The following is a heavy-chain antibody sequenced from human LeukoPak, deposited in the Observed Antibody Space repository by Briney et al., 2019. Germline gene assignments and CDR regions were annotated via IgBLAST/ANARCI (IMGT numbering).Heavy chain of an antibody. Sequence: GASVKVSCTASGYPFTSYDINWGRRATGQGLEWMGWMNPNTDNTDYAEKFRDRVTMTRNTSISTAYMELSSLRSEDTAVYYCARGSRENAYSSVWGQGTLVIVSS. CDR2: MNPNTDNT. CDR3: ARGSRENAYSSV. J-gene: IGHJ4*02. D-gene: IGHD6-19*01. V-gene: IGHV1-8*01. CDR1: GYPFTSYD.